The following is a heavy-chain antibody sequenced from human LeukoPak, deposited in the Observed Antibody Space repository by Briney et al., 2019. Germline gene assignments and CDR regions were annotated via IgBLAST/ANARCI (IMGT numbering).Heavy chain of an antibody. CDR3: ARENPVVPIYYYGMDV. J-gene: IGHJ6*02. CDR2: ISGGGGST. D-gene: IGHD4-23*01. CDR1: GFTFSNYA. Sequence: GGSLRLSCAASGFTFSNYAMSWVRQAPGKGLEWVSAISGGGGSTYYADSVKGRFTISRDNAKNSLYLQMNSLRAEDTAVYYCARENPVVPIYYYGMDVWGQGTTVTVSS. V-gene: IGHV3-23*01.